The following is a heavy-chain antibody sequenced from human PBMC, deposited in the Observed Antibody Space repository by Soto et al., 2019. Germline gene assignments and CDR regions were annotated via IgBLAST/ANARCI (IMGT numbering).Heavy chain of an antibody. V-gene: IGHV3-9*01. Sequence: EVQLVESGGGLVQPGRSLRLSCAASGFTFDDYAMHWVRQAPGKGLEWVSGISWNSGSIGYADSVKGRFTISRDNAKNSLYLQMNSLRAEDTALYYRAKDVYSSSWYWGWFDPWGQGTLVTVSS. J-gene: IGHJ5*02. CDR1: GFTFDDYA. CDR2: ISWNSGSI. CDR3: AKDVYSSSWYWGWFDP. D-gene: IGHD6-13*01.